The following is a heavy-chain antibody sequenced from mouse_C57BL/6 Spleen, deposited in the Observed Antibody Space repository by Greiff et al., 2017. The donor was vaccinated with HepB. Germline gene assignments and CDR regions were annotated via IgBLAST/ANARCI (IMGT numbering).Heavy chain of an antibody. V-gene: IGHV1-52*01. CDR2: IDPSDSET. D-gene: IGHD1-1*01. J-gene: IGHJ1*03. CDR3: ARGHYGSSHWYVDV. Sequence: VQLQQPGAELVRPGSSVKLSCKASGYTFTSYWMHWVKQRPIQGLEWIGNIDPSDSETHYNQKFKDKATLTVDKSSSTAYMQLSSLTSEDSAVYYCARGHYGSSHWYVDVWGTGTTVTVSS. CDR1: GYTFTSYW.